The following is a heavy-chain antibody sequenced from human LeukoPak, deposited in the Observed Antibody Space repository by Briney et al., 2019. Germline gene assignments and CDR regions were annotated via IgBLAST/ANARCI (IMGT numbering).Heavy chain of an antibody. CDR1: GFTFSSYA. Sequence: GGSLRLSCAASGFTFSSYAMHWVRQAPGKGLEWVAVISYDGSNKYYADSVKGRFTISRDNSKNTLYLQMNSLRAEDTAVYYCARGPRITIFGVVIARDNWFDPWGQGTLVTVSS. J-gene: IGHJ5*02. D-gene: IGHD3-3*01. V-gene: IGHV3-30*04. CDR3: ARGPRITIFGVVIARDNWFDP. CDR2: ISYDGSNK.